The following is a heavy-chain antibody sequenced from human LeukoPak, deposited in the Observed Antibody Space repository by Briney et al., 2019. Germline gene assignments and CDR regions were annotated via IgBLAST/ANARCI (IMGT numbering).Heavy chain of an antibody. V-gene: IGHV3-7*01. CDR2: IKQDGSEK. CDR3: ARARGYYGSGTFDX. J-gene: IGHJ4*02. Sequence: TGGSLRLSCAASGFTFSSYWMSWVRQAPGKGLEWVANIKQDGSEKYYVDSVKGRFTISRDNAKNSLYLQMNSLRAEDTAVYYCARARGYYGSGTFDXWGQGTLVTVSS. CDR1: GFTFSSYW. D-gene: IGHD3-10*01.